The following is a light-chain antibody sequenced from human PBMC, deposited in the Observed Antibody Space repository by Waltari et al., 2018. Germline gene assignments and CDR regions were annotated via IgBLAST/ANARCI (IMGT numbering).Light chain of an antibody. V-gene: IGKV4-1*01. CDR3: QQYYSTPWT. CDR1: QSVLYSSNNKNY. CDR2: WAS. J-gene: IGKJ1*01. Sequence: DIVMTQPPDSLAVSLGERATIHCKFSQSVLYSSNNKNYLAWYQQKPGQPPKLLIYWASTRESGVPDRFSGSGSGTDFTLTISSLQAEDVAVYYCQQYYSTPWTFGQGTKVEIK.